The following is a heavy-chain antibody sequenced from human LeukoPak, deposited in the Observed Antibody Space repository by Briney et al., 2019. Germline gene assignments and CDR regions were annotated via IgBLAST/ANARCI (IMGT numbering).Heavy chain of an antibody. CDR1: GGSFSGYY. CDR2: INHSGST. CDR3: APRRRYSDY. J-gene: IGHJ4*02. V-gene: IGHV4-34*01. Sequence: ASETLSLTCAVYGGSFSGYYWSWIRQPPGKGLEWIGEINHSGSTNYNPSLKSRVTISVDTSKNQFSLKLSSVTAADTAVYYCAPRRRYSDYWGQGTLVTVSS. D-gene: IGHD3-9*01.